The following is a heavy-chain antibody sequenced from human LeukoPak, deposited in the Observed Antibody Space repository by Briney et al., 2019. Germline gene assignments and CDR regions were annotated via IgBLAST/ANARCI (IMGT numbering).Heavy chain of an antibody. Sequence: GGSLRLPCAASGFTFSSYSVNWVRQAPGKGLEWVSSISSSSSYIYYADSVKGRFTISRDNAKNSLYLQMNSLRAEDTAVYYCAREATTVTTKGFDYWGQGTLVTVSS. CDR3: AREATTVTTKGFDY. V-gene: IGHV3-21*01. J-gene: IGHJ4*02. CDR2: ISSSSSYI. CDR1: GFTFSSYS. D-gene: IGHD4-17*01.